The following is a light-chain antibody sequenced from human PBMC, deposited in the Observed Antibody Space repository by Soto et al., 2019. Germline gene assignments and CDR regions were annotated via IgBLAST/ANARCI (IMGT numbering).Light chain of an antibody. Sequence: QSVLPQPASVSGSPGQSITISCSGTSSDVGAYNLVSWYQQFPGKAPKLMIFEVSQRPSGVSSRFSGSKSGSTASLTISGLQAEDEADYYCCSFAGGRNVFGTGTKVTVL. CDR1: SSDVGAYNL. J-gene: IGLJ1*01. CDR2: EVS. V-gene: IGLV2-23*02. CDR3: CSFAGGRNV.